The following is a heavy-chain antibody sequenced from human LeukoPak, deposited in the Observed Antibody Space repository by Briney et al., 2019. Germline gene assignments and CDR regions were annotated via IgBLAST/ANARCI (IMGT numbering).Heavy chain of an antibody. CDR3: ARGFVGATLWYFDL. V-gene: IGHV4-61*02. CDR2: IYTRGST. D-gene: IGHD1-26*01. CDR1: GGSISSGNYY. Sequence: SETLSLTCTVSGGSISSGNYYWSWIRQPAGKGLEWIGRIYTRGSTTNYNPSLKSRVTISVDTSKNQFSLKLSSVTAADTAVYYCARGFVGATLWYFDLWGRGTLVTVSS. J-gene: IGHJ2*01.